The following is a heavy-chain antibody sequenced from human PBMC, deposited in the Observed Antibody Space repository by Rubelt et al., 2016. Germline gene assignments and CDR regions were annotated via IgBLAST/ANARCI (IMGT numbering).Heavy chain of an antibody. D-gene: IGHD3-10*02. CDR1: GGSISSYY. Sequence: QVQLQESGPGLVKPSETLSLTCTVSGGSISSYYWNWIRQSPGKGLEWIGYIYYSGSTNYRPSLKGRVTLSVDTSKNQSSLMVCAVTAVETAWNYVAGQMGRAVRSCHDSYGLDVGGQGTTVTVS. CDR3: AGQMGRAVRSCHDSYGLDV. V-gene: IGHV4-59*01. CDR2: IYYSGST. J-gene: IGHJ6*02.